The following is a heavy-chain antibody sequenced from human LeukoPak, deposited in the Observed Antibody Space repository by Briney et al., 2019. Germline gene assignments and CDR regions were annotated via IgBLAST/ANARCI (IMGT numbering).Heavy chain of an antibody. CDR1: GFTFSSYA. J-gene: IGHJ6*02. V-gene: IGHV3-30-3*01. CDR2: ISYDGSNK. D-gene: IGHD1-26*01. CDR3: ARSLGTGIVGAIRYYGMDV. Sequence: PGRSLRLSCAASGFTFSSYAMHWVRQAPGKGLEWVAVISYDGSNKYYADSVKGRFTISRDNSKNTLYLQMNSLRAEDTAVYYCARSLGTGIVGAIRYYGMDVWGQGTTVTVS.